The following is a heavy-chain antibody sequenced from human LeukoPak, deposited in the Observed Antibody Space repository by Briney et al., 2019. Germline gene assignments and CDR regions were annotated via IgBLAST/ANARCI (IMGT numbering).Heavy chain of an antibody. Sequence: GGSLRLSCAASGFTFDLFALLWVRRAPGKGLEWVCFISGPADSTHYADTVKGRFTISRDNSNNTLYLQMNNLRAEDTALYYCAKVLPTGYYYHSWGQGTLVTVSS. V-gene: IGHV3-23*01. D-gene: IGHD3-22*01. J-gene: IGHJ4*02. CDR1: GFTFDLFA. CDR3: AKVLPTGYYYHS. CDR2: ISGPADST.